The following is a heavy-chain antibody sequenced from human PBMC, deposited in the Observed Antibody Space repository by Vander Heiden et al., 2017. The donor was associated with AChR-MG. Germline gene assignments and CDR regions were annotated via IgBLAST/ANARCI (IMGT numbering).Heavy chain of an antibody. J-gene: IGHJ3*02. CDR1: GGTVSSCA. CDR3: ARDTYYDDSSDVGDAFDI. D-gene: IGHD3-22*01. V-gene: IGHV1-69*01. CDR2: IITIFGTA. Sequence: QVQLVQSGAEVKKPGSSVKVCCKASGGTVSSCAISWVRQDPGQGLEWMVGIITIFGTANEAKKFKGRVTITADESTSTADRELSSLRSEETAVYYCARDTYYDDSSDVGDAFDIWGQGTMVTVSS.